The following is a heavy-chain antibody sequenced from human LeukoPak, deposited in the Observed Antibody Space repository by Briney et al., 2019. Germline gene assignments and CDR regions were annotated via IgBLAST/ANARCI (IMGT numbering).Heavy chain of an antibody. CDR2: IWYDGSNK. CDR3: ARAGYGSIFYFDY. D-gene: IGHD5-12*01. J-gene: IGHJ4*02. Sequence: GGSLRLSCAASGFAFSTYGIHWVRQAPGKGLEWVALIWYDGSNKYSADSVKGRFAISRDNSENTLYLQMSSLRAEDTAVYFCARAGYGSIFYFDYWGQGTLVTVSS. CDR1: GFAFSTYG. V-gene: IGHV3-33*01.